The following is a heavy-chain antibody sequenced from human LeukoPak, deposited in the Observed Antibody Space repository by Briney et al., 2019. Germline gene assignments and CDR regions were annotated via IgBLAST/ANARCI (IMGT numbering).Heavy chain of an antibody. J-gene: IGHJ4*02. Sequence: SETLSLTCAVYGGSFSGYYWSWIRQPPGKGLEWLGEINHSGSTNYNPSLKSRVTISVDTSTNQFSLKLSSVTAADTAVYYCARVLENYYGSGSYTSTHDYWGQGTLVTVSS. CDR3: ARVLENYYGSGSYTSTHDY. V-gene: IGHV4-34*01. CDR1: GGSFSGYY. CDR2: INHSGST. D-gene: IGHD3-10*01.